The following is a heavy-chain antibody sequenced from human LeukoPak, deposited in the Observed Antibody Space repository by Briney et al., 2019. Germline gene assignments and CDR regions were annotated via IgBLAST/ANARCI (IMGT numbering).Heavy chain of an antibody. CDR2: INPDGTAT. CDR1: GFISIDYW. J-gene: IGHJ6*02. CDR3: ARSLPGLDV. V-gene: IGHV3-74*01. Sequence: GGSLRLSCEISGFISIDYWMHWVRQVQGKGPVWVSRINPDGTATNYADSVKGRFIISRDNAKNTLYLQMNSLRVEDTAMYYCARSLPGLDVWGQGTTVIVSS.